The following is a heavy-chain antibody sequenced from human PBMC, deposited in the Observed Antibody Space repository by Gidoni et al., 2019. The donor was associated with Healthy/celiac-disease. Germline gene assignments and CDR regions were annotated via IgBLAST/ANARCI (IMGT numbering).Heavy chain of an antibody. V-gene: IGHV3-30*18. J-gene: IGHJ3*02. Sequence: KGLEWVAVISYDGSNKYYADSVKGRFTISRDNSKNTLYLQMNSLRAEDTAVYYCAKAFRRYSGSLNDAFDIWGQGTMVTVSS. D-gene: IGHD1-26*01. CDR2: ISYDGSNK. CDR3: AKAFRRYSGSLNDAFDI.